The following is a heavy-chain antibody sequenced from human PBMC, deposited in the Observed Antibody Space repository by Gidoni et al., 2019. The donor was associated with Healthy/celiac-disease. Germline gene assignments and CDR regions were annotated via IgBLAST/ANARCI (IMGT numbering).Heavy chain of an antibody. V-gene: IGHV4-59*01. CDR3: ARARGPPNYYYYMDV. J-gene: IGHJ6*03. Sequence: QVQLQESGPGLVKPSETLSLTCTVSGGSISSYYWSWIRQPPGKGLEWIGYIYYSGSTHYNPSLKSRVTISVDTSKHQFSLKLSSVPAADTAVYYCARARGPPNYYYYMDVWGKGTTVTVSS. CDR1: GGSISSYY. CDR2: IYYSGST.